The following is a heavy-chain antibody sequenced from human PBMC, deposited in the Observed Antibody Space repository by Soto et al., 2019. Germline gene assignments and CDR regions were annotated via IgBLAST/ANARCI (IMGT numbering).Heavy chain of an antibody. CDR1: GFTFSSYA. D-gene: IGHD3-22*01. CDR2: ISYDGSNK. Sequence: GGSLRLSCAASGFTFSSYAMHWVRQAPGKGLEWVAVISYDGSNKYYADSVKGRFTISRDNSKNTLYLQMNSLRAEDTAVYYCARGRGIVHYFDYWGQGTLVTVSS. CDR3: ARGRGIVHYFDY. V-gene: IGHV3-30-3*01. J-gene: IGHJ4*02.